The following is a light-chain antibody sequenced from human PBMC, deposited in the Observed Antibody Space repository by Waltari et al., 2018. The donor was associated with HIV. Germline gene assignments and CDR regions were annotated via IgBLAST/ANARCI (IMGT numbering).Light chain of an antibody. V-gene: IGLV1-40*01. CDR3: QSYDSSLSGWV. J-gene: IGLJ3*02. CDR2: GNY. Sequence: QSVLTQPPSVSGAPGQRVTISCTGSRSNIGAGYDIHWYQQLPGTAPKLPIYGNYNRPSGVPDRFSGSKSGTSASLAITGLQAEDEADYYCQSYDSSLSGWVFGGGTKLTVL. CDR1: RSNIGAGYD.